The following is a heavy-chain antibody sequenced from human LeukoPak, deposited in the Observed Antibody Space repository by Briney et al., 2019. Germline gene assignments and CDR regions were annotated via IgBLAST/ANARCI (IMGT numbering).Heavy chain of an antibody. CDR2: ISAYNGNI. V-gene: IGHV1-18*01. CDR1: GYTFTSYG. CDR3: ARDHSTEGRYFDL. D-gene: IGHD5/OR15-5a*01. J-gene: IGHJ2*01. Sequence: ASVKVSCKASGYTFTSYGISWVRQAPGQGLEWMGWISAYNGNINYAQKFQGRVTMTTDTSTSTAYMELRSLRSDDTAVYYCARDHSTEGRYFDLWGRGTLVSVSS.